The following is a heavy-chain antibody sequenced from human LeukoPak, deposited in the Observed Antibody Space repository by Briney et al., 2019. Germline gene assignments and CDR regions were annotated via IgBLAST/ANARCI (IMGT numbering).Heavy chain of an antibody. CDR2: IYHSGST. CDR3: ARAVYYDSSGYYHNFDY. D-gene: IGHD3-22*01. Sequence: SETLSLTCAVSGYSISSGYYWGWIRQPPGKGLEWIGSIYHSGSTYYNPSLKSRVTISVDTSKNQFSLKLSSVTAADTAVYYCARAVYYDSSGYYHNFDYWGQGTLATVSS. J-gene: IGHJ4*02. CDR1: GYSISSGYY. V-gene: IGHV4-38-2*01.